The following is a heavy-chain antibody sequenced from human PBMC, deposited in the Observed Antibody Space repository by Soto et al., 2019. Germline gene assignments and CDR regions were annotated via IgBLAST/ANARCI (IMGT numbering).Heavy chain of an antibody. CDR1: GYTFTSYY. CDR2: INPSGGST. D-gene: IGHD3-22*01. Sequence: QVQLVQSGAEVKKPGASVKVSCKASGYTFTSYYMHWVRQAPGQGLEWMGIINPSGGSTSYAQKFQGRVPMTRDTSTRTVYMEVSSLRSEGTAVDYLAGGGGSKRSSGYYSAFDIWGQGTMVTVSS. V-gene: IGHV1-46*01. J-gene: IGHJ3*02. CDR3: AGGGGSKRSSGYYSAFDI.